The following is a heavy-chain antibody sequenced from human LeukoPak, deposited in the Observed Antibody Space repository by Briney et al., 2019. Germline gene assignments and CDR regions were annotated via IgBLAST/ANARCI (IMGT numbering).Heavy chain of an antibody. Sequence: PSGTLSLTCAVSGGSISSSNWWSWVRQPPGKGLEWIGEINHSGSTNYNPSLKSRVTISVDTSKNQFSLKLSSVTAADTAVYYCASPAAAPFDYWGQGTLVTVSS. D-gene: IGHD6-13*01. J-gene: IGHJ4*02. CDR2: INHSGST. CDR3: ASPAAAPFDY. CDR1: GGSISSSNW. V-gene: IGHV4-4*02.